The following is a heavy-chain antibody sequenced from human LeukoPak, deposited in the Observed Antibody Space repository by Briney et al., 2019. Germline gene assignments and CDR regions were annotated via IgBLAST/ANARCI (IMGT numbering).Heavy chain of an antibody. V-gene: IGHV1-69*04. Sequence: ASVKVSCKASGGTFSSYAISWVRQAPGRGLEWMGRIIPILGIANYAQKFQGRVTITADKSTSTAYMELSSLRSEDTAVYYCARASRIAVAGTSFDYWGQGTLVTVSS. CDR1: GGTFSSYA. D-gene: IGHD6-19*01. CDR3: ARASRIAVAGTSFDY. J-gene: IGHJ4*02. CDR2: IIPILGIA.